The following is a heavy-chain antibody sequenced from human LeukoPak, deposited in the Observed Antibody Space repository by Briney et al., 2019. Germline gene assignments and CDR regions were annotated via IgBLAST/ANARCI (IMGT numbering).Heavy chain of an antibody. J-gene: IGHJ4*02. CDR2: IYYSGST. CDR3: AIDILTGYSTFDY. V-gene: IGHV4-39*07. D-gene: IGHD3-9*01. Sequence: PSETLSLTCTVSGGSISSSSYYWGWIRQPPGKGLEWIGSIYYSGSTYYNPSLKSRVTISVDTSKNQFSLKLSSVTAADTAVYYCAIDILTGYSTFDYWGQGTLVTVSS. CDR1: GGSISSSSYY.